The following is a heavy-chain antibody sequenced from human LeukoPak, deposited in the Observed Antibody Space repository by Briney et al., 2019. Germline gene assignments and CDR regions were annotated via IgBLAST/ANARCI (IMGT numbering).Heavy chain of an antibody. V-gene: IGHV3-23*01. CDR1: GFTFSSYA. CDR3: AKPSSDYDFWSGYYPDYYYYGMDV. J-gene: IGHJ6*02. Sequence: GGSLRLSCAASGFTFSSYAMSWVRQAPGKGLEWVSAISGSGGSTYYADSVKGRFTISRDNSKNTLYLQMNSLRAEDTAVYYCAKPSSDYDFWSGYYPDYYYYGMDVWGQGTTVTVSS. D-gene: IGHD3-3*01. CDR2: ISGSGGST.